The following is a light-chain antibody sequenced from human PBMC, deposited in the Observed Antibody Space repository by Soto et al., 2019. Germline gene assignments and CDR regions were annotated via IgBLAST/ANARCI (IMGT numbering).Light chain of an antibody. J-gene: IGKJ4*01. CDR3: QQYHDWPLT. CDR1: QSFRGL. V-gene: IGKV3-15*01. Sequence: EVVLTQSPVTLSLSPGERATLSCRASQSFRGLLAWYQQKPGQAPRLLISGASTRATGIPARFSGSGSGTEFTLTISSLQSEDLAVYHCQQYHDWPLTFGGGTKVEIK. CDR2: GAS.